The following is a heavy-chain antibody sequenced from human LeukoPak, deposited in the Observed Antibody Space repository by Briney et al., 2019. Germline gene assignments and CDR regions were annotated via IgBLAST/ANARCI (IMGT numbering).Heavy chain of an antibody. CDR3: VKDSSITQYYFYYMDV. CDR1: GFTFSTYA. V-gene: IGHV3-23*01. J-gene: IGHJ6*03. D-gene: IGHD5-12*01. Sequence: GGSPRLSCAASGFTFSTYAMNWVRQAPGKGLEWVSVISHSGAITDYADSVKGRFTISRDNSKNTLYLQMNSLRAEDTAVYYCVKDSSITQYYFYYMDVWGKGTTVTVSS. CDR2: ISHSGAIT.